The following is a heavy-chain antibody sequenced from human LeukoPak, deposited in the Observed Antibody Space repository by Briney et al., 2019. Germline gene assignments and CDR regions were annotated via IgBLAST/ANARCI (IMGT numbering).Heavy chain of an antibody. Sequence: ASVKVSCKASGYTFTSYGISWVRQAPGQGLEWMGWISAYNGNTNYAQKFQGRVTITTDESTSTAYMELSSLRSEDTAVYYCAGDLGYCSSTSCYANNYWGQGTLVTVSS. V-gene: IGHV1-18*01. CDR2: ISAYNGNT. J-gene: IGHJ4*02. CDR1: GYTFTSYG. D-gene: IGHD2-2*01. CDR3: AGDLGYCSSTSCYANNY.